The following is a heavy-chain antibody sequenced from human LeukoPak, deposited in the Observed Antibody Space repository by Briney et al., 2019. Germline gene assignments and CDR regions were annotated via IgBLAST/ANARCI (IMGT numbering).Heavy chain of an antibody. CDR1: GYTFTAYY. V-gene: IGHV1-2*02. CDR2: INPNSGVT. CDR3: ARDLGVTVRPFSLFY. D-gene: IGHD6-6*01. Sequence: ASVKVSCKASGYTFTAYYMHWVRQAPGQGPEWMGWINPNSGVTNYAQKFQGRIIMTSDTSISTAYMEFSRLRSDDTAMYYCARDLGVTVRPFSLFYWGQGTLVTVSS. J-gene: IGHJ4*02.